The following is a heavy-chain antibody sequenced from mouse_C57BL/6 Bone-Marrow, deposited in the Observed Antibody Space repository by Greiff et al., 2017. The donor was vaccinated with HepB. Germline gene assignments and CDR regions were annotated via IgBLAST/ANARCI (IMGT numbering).Heavy chain of an antibody. CDR1: GFSLTSYG. D-gene: IGHD1-1*01. J-gene: IGHJ1*03. CDR2: IWGGGST. CDR3: AILYGSSYGGYFDV. V-gene: IGHV2-9*01. Sequence: VMLVESGPGLVAPSQSLSITCTVSGFSLTSYGVDWVRQPPGKGLEWLGVIWGGGSTNYNSDLMSRLSISKDNYKSQVFLKMNSLQTDDTAMYYCAILYGSSYGGYFDVWGTGTTVTVSS.